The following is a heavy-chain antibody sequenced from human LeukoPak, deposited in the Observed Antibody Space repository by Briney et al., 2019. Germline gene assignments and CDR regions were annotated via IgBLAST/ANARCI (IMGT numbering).Heavy chain of an antibody. CDR2: INPDGSST. J-gene: IGHJ4*02. Sequence: RASAKVSCKASGYTFTSYWIQWVRQAPGQGLEWMGLINPDGSSTAYAHRFQGRVIMTRDTSTSTAYMDLSSLRSEDTAVYHCARAPRNSSTMLDFWGQGTLVTISS. V-gene: IGHV1-46*01. D-gene: IGHD6-13*01. CDR3: ARAPRNSSTMLDF. CDR1: GYTFTSYW.